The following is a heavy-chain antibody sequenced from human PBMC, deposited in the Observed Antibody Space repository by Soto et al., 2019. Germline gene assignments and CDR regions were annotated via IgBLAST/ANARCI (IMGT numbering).Heavy chain of an antibody. CDR3: ARDSVLWFGEFQPDY. CDR1: GFTFSSYG. CDR2: IWYDGSNK. D-gene: IGHD3-10*01. V-gene: IGHV3-33*01. J-gene: IGHJ4*02. Sequence: QVQLVESGGGVVQPGRSLRLSCAASGFTFSSYGMHWVRQAPGKGLEWVAVIWYDGSNKYYADSVKSRFTISRDNSKNTLYLQMNSLRAEDTAVYYCARDSVLWFGEFQPDYWGQGTLVTVSS.